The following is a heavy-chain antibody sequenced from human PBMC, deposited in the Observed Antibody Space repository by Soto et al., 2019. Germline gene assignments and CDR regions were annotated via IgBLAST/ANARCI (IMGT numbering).Heavy chain of an antibody. CDR1: GFLFSFYL. V-gene: IGHV3-7*01. D-gene: IGHD5-18*01. CDR2: IHGDGGKI. CDR3: ARDFYGGYTYGPGDY. Sequence: GGSLILSCASSGFLFSFYLMSLVRQAPGKGLEWVANIHGDGGKIYYVDSVKGRFTISRDNAKRSLYLQMNSLRAEDTAVYYCARDFYGGYTYGPGDYWGQGALVTVS. J-gene: IGHJ4*02.